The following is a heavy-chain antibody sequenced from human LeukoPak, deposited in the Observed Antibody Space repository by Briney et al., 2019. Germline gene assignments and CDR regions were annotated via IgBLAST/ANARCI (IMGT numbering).Heavy chain of an antibody. Sequence: SETLSLTCTVSGGSISSYYWSWIRQPPGKGLEWIGYIYYSGGTNYNPSLKSRVTISVDMSKNQFSLKLSSVTAADTAVYYCARTIVSAGSYDAFDMWGQGTMVTVSS. CDR3: ARTIVSAGSYDAFDM. D-gene: IGHD3-10*01. V-gene: IGHV4-59*01. CDR2: IYYSGGT. CDR1: GGSISSYY. J-gene: IGHJ3*02.